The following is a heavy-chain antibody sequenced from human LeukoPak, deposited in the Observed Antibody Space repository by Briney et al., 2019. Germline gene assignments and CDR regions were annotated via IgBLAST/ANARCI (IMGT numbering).Heavy chain of an antibody. D-gene: IGHD1-26*01. V-gene: IGHV3-21*04. Sequence: GGSLRLSCAASGFTFSSYNMNWVRQAPGKGLEWVSSISSSSSYIYYADSVKGRFTISRDNAKNSLYLQMNSLRAEDTAVYYCARDIWWELPHDAFDIWGQGTMVTVSS. CDR1: GFTFSSYN. J-gene: IGHJ3*02. CDR3: ARDIWWELPHDAFDI. CDR2: ISSSSSYI.